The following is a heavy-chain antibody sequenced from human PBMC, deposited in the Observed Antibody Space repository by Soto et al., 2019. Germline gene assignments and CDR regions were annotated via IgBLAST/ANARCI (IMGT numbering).Heavy chain of an antibody. J-gene: IGHJ6*03. Sequence: QVQLVQSGAEVKKPGASVKVSCKASGYTFTGYYMHWVRQAPGPGLEWMGWINPNSGGTNYAQKFQGWVTMTRDTSISTAYMELSRLRSDDTAVYYCARGTGITMVRGVPLPTYYYYMDVWGKGTTVTVSS. D-gene: IGHD3-10*01. V-gene: IGHV1-2*04. CDR3: ARGTGITMVRGVPLPTYYYYMDV. CDR2: INPNSGGT. CDR1: GYTFTGYY.